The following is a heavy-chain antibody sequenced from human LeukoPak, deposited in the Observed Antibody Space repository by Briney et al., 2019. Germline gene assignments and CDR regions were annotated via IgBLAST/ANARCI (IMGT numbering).Heavy chain of an antibody. V-gene: IGHV4-39*01. D-gene: IGHD1-26*01. CDR3: ARSADREIDY. J-gene: IGHJ4*02. CDR1: GGSISSSSYY. CDR2: IYYSGST. Sequence: PSETLSLTCTVSGGSISSSSYYWGWIRQPPGKGLEWIGSIYYSGSTYYNPSLKSRVTISVDTSKNQFSLKLSSVTAADTAVYYCARSADREIDYWGQGTLVTVSS.